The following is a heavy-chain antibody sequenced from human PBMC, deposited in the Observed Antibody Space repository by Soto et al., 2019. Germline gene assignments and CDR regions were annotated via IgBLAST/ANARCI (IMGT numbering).Heavy chain of an antibody. CDR3: VIEMMAGAGTVWFDP. D-gene: IGHD6-13*01. CDR1: GYTFTAYY. V-gene: IGHV1-2*02. CDR2: INANSGGT. Sequence: SVKFSCKPSGYTFTAYYMPCVRQSPGQGLEWMGWINANSGGTNYAQKLQGRVTMTKDTSMSTAYMELRSLRSDDTAVYYCVIEMMAGAGTVWFDPWGQGTLVTVSS. J-gene: IGHJ5*02.